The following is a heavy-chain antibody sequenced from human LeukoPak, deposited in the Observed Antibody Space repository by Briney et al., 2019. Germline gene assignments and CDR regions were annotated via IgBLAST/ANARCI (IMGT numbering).Heavy chain of an antibody. J-gene: IGHJ4*02. D-gene: IGHD3-22*01. CDR1: GYTFSTYG. CDR2: ISAYNGNT. V-gene: IGHV1-18*01. Sequence: GASVKVSCKASGYTFSTYGISWVRQAPGQGLEWMGWISAYNGNTNYAQKLQGRVSMTTDTSTSTAYMELRSLRSDATAIYYCARGRSRYYHDTSGPYYFDFWGQGTLVTVSS. CDR3: ARGRSRYYHDTSGPYYFDF.